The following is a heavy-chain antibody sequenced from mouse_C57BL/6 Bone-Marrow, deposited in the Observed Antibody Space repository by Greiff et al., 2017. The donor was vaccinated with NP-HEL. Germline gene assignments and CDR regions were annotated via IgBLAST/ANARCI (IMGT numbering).Heavy chain of an antibody. D-gene: IGHD2-4*01. CDR3: ARRGDYDVYYFDY. J-gene: IGHJ2*01. CDR1: GYTFTSYW. Sequence: QVQLQQPGAELVRPGSSVKLSCKASGYTFTSYWMHWVKQRPIQGLEWIGNIDPSDSETHYNQKFKDKAHLTVDKSSSTAYMQLSSLTSEDSAVYYCARRGDYDVYYFDYWGQGTTLTVSS. V-gene: IGHV1-52*01. CDR2: IDPSDSET.